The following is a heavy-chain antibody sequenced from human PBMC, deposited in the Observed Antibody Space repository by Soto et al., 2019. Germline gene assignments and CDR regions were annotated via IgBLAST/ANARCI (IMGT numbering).Heavy chain of an antibody. D-gene: IGHD2-21*02. J-gene: IGHJ4*02. CDR3: AAVGSGYDCGGDCYSFDY. Sequence: SVKVSCKASGFTFTSSAVQWVRQARGQRLERIGRIVVGSGNTNYAQKFQERVTIIRDMSTSTAYMELSSLRSEDTAVYYCAAVGSGYDCGGDCYSFDYWGQGTLVTVSS. CDR2: IVVGSGNT. CDR1: GFTFTSSA. V-gene: IGHV1-58*01.